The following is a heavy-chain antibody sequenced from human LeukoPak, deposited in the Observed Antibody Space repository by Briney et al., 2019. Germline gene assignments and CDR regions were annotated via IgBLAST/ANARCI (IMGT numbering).Heavy chain of an antibody. CDR2: INHRGST. J-gene: IGHJ4*02. CDR3: ARGPGNYVWGSYRP. CDR1: GGSFRGSY. D-gene: IGHD3-16*02. V-gene: IGHV4-34*01. Sequence: PSETLSLTSAVYGGSFRGSYWSWIRQPPGKGLEWIGEINHRGSTNYNPSLKSGVTISVDTSKNEFSLKLSSVSAADTAVYYCARGPGNYVWGSYRPWGQGTLVTVSS.